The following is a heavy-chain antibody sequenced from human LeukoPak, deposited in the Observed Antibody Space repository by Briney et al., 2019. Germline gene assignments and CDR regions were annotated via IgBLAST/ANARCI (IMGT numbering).Heavy chain of an antibody. V-gene: IGHV3-30*18. CDR3: AKDHYVFGRGPHPLDY. CDR1: GFTFRNYG. J-gene: IGHJ4*02. Sequence: GGSLRLSCTASGFTFRNYGMHWVRQAPGKRLEWVAVISYDGRDKYYADSVKGRFTISRDNSRNTLYLQMNSLRAEDTAVYYCAKDHYVFGRGPHPLDYGGRGPLVPVSS. CDR2: ISYDGRDK. D-gene: IGHD3-3*01.